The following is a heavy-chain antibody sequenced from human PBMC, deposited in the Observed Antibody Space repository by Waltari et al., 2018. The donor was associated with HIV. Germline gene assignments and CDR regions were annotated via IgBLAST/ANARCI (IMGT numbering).Heavy chain of an antibody. CDR3: AREGKKYFDL. V-gene: IGHV1-2*04. CDR1: GYIFTDSF. CDR2: RRPETGGT. J-gene: IGHJ2*01. D-gene: IGHD3-10*01. Sequence: QLVQSEAEVEKPGASVKVSCKASGYIFTDSFIHWVRQAPGQGLEWMVWRRPETGGTRLAPNFQGLVTLTRDTFTATAYMEFTRLTSDDTAIYYCAREGKKYFDLWGRGTLVTVS.